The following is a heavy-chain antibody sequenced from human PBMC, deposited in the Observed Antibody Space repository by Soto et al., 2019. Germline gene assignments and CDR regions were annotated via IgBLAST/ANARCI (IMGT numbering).Heavy chain of an antibody. CDR1: GGSFSGYY. Sequence: SETLSLTCAVYGGSFSGYYWSWIRQPPGKGLQWIGEINHSGSTNFNPSLKSRVTISVDTSKNQFSLKLSSVTAADTAVYYCGREEAVGKSGYDLSSVYWGQGTLATVSP. CDR3: GREEAVGKSGYDLSSVY. J-gene: IGHJ4*02. D-gene: IGHD5-12*01. V-gene: IGHV4-34*01. CDR2: INHSGST.